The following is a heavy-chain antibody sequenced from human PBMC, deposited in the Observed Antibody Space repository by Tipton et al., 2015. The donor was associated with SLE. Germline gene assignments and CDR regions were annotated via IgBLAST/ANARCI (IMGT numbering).Heavy chain of an antibody. V-gene: IGHV4-59*08. CDR2: IYYREGT. Sequence: TLSLTCTVSGDSINSYYWSWIRQPPGEGLEWIGYIYYREGTNYSPSLKSRVTISLDASKDQFSLRLTSVTAADTAVYYCARGSPTGTTRLDYWGRGTLVTVSS. CDR3: ARGSPTGTTRLDY. D-gene: IGHD1-7*01. CDR1: GDSINSYY. J-gene: IGHJ4*02.